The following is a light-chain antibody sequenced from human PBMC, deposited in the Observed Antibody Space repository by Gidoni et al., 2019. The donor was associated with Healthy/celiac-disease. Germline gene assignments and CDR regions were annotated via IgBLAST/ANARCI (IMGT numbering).Light chain of an antibody. CDR1: QSVSSN. Sequence: EIVMTQSPATLSVSPGERATLSCRASQSVSSNLAWYQQKPGQAPRLLNYGASTRATGIPARFSGSGSGTEFTLTISSLQSEDCAVYYCQQYNNWPLYTFGQGTKLEIK. CDR3: QQYNNWPLYT. V-gene: IGKV3-15*01. J-gene: IGKJ2*01. CDR2: GAS.